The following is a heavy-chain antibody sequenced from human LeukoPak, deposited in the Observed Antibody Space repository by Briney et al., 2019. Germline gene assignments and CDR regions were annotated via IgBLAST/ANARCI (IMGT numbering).Heavy chain of an antibody. Sequence: GASVKVSCKASGYTFTGYYMHWVRQAPGQGLEWMGWINPNSGGTNYAQKFQGRVTMTRDTSISTAYMELSRLRSDDTAVYYRARHSSSYSDAFDIWGQGTMVTVSS. D-gene: IGHD6-6*01. CDR3: ARHSSSYSDAFDI. CDR1: GYTFTGYY. CDR2: INPNSGGT. V-gene: IGHV1-2*02. J-gene: IGHJ3*02.